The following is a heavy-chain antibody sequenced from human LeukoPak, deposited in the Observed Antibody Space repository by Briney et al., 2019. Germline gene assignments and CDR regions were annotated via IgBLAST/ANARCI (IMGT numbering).Heavy chain of an antibody. J-gene: IGHJ4*02. V-gene: IGHV3-33*01. Sequence: PGRSLRLSCAASGFTFSSYGMHWVRQAPGKGLEWVAVIWYYGSNKYYADSVKGRFTISRDNSKNTLYLQMNSLRAEDTAVYYCARDLTDYDILTGFDYWGQGTLVTVSS. CDR1: GFTFSSYG. D-gene: IGHD3-9*01. CDR2: IWYYGSNK. CDR3: ARDLTDYDILTGFDY.